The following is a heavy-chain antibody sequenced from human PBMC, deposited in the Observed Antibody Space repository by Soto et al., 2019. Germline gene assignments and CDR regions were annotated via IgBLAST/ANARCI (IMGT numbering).Heavy chain of an antibody. CDR3: ARGKGKVVTTIQDY. D-gene: IGHD2-21*02. V-gene: IGHV3-30-3*01. CDR1: GYNLSNYA. CDR2: ISYNGSKK. Sequence: GGSLRLSCAASGYNLSNYAIHWVRQSPGKGLDWVTVISYNGSKKSYADSVQGRFTISRDNSKNTVSLQMNSLRPEDTATYYCARGKGKVVTTIQDYWGQGTLVTVSS. J-gene: IGHJ4*02.